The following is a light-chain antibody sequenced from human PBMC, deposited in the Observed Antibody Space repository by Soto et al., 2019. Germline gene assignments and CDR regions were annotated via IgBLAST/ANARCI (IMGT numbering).Light chain of an antibody. CDR1: QSVSSSY. Sequence: EIVLAQSPGTLSLSPGERATLSCRASQSVSSSYLAWYQQKPGQAPRLLIYGASSRATGIPDRFSGSGSGKDFPLTISRLEPEDFAGYYCQQNGSSAMYTFGQGTKLEIK. CDR3: QQNGSSAMYT. CDR2: GAS. J-gene: IGKJ2*01. V-gene: IGKV3-20*01.